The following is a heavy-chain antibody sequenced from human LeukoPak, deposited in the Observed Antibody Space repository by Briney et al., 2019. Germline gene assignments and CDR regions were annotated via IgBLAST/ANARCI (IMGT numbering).Heavy chain of an antibody. V-gene: IGHV3-23*01. CDR3: TKDLTDYHYYYTDV. J-gene: IGHJ6*03. CDR1: GFTFSNYA. Sequence: GESLRLSCEASGFTFSNYAMAWVRQSPGKGLEWVSGITGSGGHTYYADSVKGRFTSSRDNSKNTLYLQMNSLRAEDTAVYYCTKDLTDYHYYYTDVWGKGTTVIVSS. D-gene: IGHD2-21*02. CDR2: ITGSGGHT.